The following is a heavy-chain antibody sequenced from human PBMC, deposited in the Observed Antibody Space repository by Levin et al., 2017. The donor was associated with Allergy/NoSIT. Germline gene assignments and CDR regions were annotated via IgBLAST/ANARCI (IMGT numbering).Heavy chain of an antibody. V-gene: IGHV4-39*07. CDR1: GGSISSRSYY. CDR3: ASPYCSGSSCYWGSDAFDI. Sequence: PSETLSLTCTVSGGSISSRSYYWGWIRQPPGEGLEWIGSISYSGSTYYNPSLTSRVTISVDTSKSQFSLKLSSVTAADTAVYYCASPYCSGSSCYWGSDAFDIWGQGTMVTVSS. J-gene: IGHJ3*02. D-gene: IGHD2-15*01. CDR2: ISYSGST.